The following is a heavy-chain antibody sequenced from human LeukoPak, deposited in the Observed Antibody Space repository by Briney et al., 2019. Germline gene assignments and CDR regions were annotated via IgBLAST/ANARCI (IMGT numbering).Heavy chain of an antibody. Sequence: KPSETLSLTCTVSGDSISSYYWSWIRQPPGKGLEWIGCIYYSGNTNYNPSLKSRVTISIDTSKNQFSLKLSSVTAGDTAVYYCARDYAFDIWGQGTMVTVSS. V-gene: IGHV4-59*01. CDR3: ARDYAFDI. CDR2: IYYSGNT. J-gene: IGHJ3*02. CDR1: GDSISSYY.